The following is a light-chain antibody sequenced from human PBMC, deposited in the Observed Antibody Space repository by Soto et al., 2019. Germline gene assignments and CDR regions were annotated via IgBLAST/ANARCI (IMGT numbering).Light chain of an antibody. CDR2: DAS. CDR3: QQYNSYSRRT. V-gene: IGKV1-5*01. CDR1: QSISSW. J-gene: IGKJ1*01. Sequence: DIQMTQSPSTLSPSVGDRVTITCRASQSISSWLAWYQQKPGKAPKLLIYDASSLESGVPSRFSGSGSGTEFTLTISSLQPDDFATYYCQQYNSYSRRTFGQGTKVDIK.